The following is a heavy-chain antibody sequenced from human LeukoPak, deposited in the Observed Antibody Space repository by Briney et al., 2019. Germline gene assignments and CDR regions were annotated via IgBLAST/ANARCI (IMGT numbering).Heavy chain of an antibody. J-gene: IGHJ6*03. CDR3: ARAEDYYYYMDV. V-gene: IGHV4-59*01. Sequence: SETLSLTCTVSGGSISNYWSWIRQPPGKGLEWIGYIYYSGSTNYNPSLKSRVTISVDTSKNQFSLKLSSVTAADTAVYYCARAEDYYYYMDVWGKGTTVTISS. CDR1: GGSISNY. CDR2: IYYSGST.